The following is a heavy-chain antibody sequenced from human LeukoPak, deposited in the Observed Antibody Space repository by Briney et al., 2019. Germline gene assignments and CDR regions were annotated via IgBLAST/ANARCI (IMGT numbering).Heavy chain of an antibody. CDR3: ARLGYCSSTSCYSRYFDL. D-gene: IGHD2-2*03. V-gene: IGHV4-34*01. J-gene: IGHJ2*01. CDR1: GGSFSGYY. Sequence: SETLSLTCAVYGGSFSGYYWSWIRQPPGKGLEWIGEINHSGSTNCNPSLKSRVTISVDTSKNQFSLKLSSVTAADTAVYYCARLGYCSSTSCYSRYFDLWGRGTLVTVSS. CDR2: INHSGST.